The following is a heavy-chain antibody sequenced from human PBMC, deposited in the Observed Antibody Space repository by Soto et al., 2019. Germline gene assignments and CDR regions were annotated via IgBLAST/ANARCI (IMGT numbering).Heavy chain of an antibody. V-gene: IGHV4-39*01. D-gene: IGHD3-10*01. CDR1: GGSISSSSYY. Sequence: PSETLSLTCTVSGGSISSSSYYWGWIRQPPGKGLEWIGSIYYSGSTYYNPSLKSRVTISVDTSKNQFSLKLSSVTAADTAVYYCARPRFSDGSGSFVDYWGQGTLVTVSS. J-gene: IGHJ4*02. CDR2: IYYSGST. CDR3: ARPRFSDGSGSFVDY.